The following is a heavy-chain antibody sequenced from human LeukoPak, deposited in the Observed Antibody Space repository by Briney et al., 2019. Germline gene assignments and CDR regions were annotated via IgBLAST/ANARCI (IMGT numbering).Heavy chain of an antibody. D-gene: IGHD4-23*01. CDR2: IWYDGSDK. V-gene: IGHV3-30*02. Sequence: GGSLRLSCAASRFTFSNYPMNWVRQAPGKGLEWVAFIWYDGSDKYYADSVKGRFTISRDSSQSALYLQMNCLRPEDTAVYYCAKDQGGNDYDYMDVWGEGITVTVSS. J-gene: IGHJ6*03. CDR1: RFTFSNYP. CDR3: AKDQGGNDYDYMDV.